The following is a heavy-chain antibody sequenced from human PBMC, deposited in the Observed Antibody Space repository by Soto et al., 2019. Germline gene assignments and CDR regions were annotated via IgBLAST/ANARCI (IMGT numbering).Heavy chain of an antibody. CDR2: IYYSGRT. CDR3: AGDRSNSPDYFDY. V-gene: IGHV4-30-4*01. J-gene: IGHJ4*02. CDR1: GGSINSDDYY. D-gene: IGHD6-6*01. Sequence: SETLSLPCTVSGGSINSDDYYWSWIRQPPGKGLEWIGHIYYSGRTNYNPSLESRLTISLDTSKNQFSLKLGSVSAADTAVYFCAGDRSNSPDYFDYWGQGTLVTVSS.